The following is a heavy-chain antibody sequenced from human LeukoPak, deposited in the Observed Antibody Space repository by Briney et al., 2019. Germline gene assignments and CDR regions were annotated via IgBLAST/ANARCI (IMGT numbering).Heavy chain of an antibody. CDR1: GFTFSSYA. CDR3: AKGLAVAGSGQDY. J-gene: IGHJ4*02. CDR2: ISGSGGST. Sequence: GGSLRLSCAASGFTFSSYAMSWVCQAPGKGLEWVSAISGSGGSTYYADSVKGRFTISRDNSKNTLYLQMNSLRAEDTAVYYCAKGLAVAGSGQDYWGQGTLVTVSS. D-gene: IGHD6-19*01. V-gene: IGHV3-23*01.